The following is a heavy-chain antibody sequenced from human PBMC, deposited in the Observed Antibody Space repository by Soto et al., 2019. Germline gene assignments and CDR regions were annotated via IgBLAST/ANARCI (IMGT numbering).Heavy chain of an antibody. CDR3: ARGSSGYISSWYYFDY. J-gene: IGHJ4*02. V-gene: IGHV3-23*01. CDR2: ISGIGGST. D-gene: IGHD6-13*01. CDR1: GFTFTDYA. Sequence: EVQPLESGGGLVQPGGSLRLSCAASGFTFTDYALSWVRQAPGKGLEWVATISGIGGSTYLADSVKGRLSISRDNSKNTVSLLMNSLRAEDTAVYFCARGSSGYISSWYYFDYWGRGTLVTVSS.